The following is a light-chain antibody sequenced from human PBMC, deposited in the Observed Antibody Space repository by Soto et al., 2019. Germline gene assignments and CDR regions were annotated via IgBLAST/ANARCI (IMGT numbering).Light chain of an antibody. CDR1: QGISTH. CDR2: AAS. J-gene: IGKJ5*01. Sequence: IQLTQSPSSLSASVGDRVTITCRASQGISTHLNWYQQKSGGAPQLLIQAASTLQTGVPSRFSGSGSGTDFTLTISSLQPEDFATYHCQQSYSVPITFGQGTRLEIK. CDR3: QQSYSVPIT. V-gene: IGKV1-39*01.